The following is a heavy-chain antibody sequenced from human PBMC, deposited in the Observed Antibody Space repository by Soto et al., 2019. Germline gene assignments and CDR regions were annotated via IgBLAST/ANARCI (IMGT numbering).Heavy chain of an antibody. CDR3: ARGKNWFDP. CDR2: IYYSGST. V-gene: IGHV4-31*03. CDR1: GGSISSGGYH. Sequence: SETLSLTCTVSGGSISSGGYHWSWIRQHPGKGLEWIGYIYYSGSTYYNPSLKSRVTISVDTSKNQFSLKLSSVTAADTAVYYCARGKNWFDPWGQGTLVTVSS. J-gene: IGHJ5*02.